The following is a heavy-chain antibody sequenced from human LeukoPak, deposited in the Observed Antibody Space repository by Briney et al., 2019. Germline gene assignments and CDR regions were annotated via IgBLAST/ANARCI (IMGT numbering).Heavy chain of an antibody. J-gene: IGHJ6*03. Sequence: GGSLRLSCAASGFTFSSYWMSWVRRAPGKGLDWVANIKQDGSEKYYVDSVKGRFTISRDNSKNTLYLQMNSLRAEDTAVYYCAIAAAGTHYYYYMDVWGKGTTVTVSS. CDR3: AIAAAGTHYYYYMDV. CDR1: GFTFSSYW. V-gene: IGHV3-7*01. CDR2: IKQDGSEK. D-gene: IGHD6-13*01.